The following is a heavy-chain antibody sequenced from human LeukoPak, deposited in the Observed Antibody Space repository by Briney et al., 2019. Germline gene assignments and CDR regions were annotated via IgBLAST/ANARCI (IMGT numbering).Heavy chain of an antibody. CDR1: GFTFSNAW. Sequence: PGGSLRLSCAASGFTFSNAWMTWVRQAPGRGLEWVGRIKSKTDGGTTEDAAPVKGRFTISRDDSNNTLYLQMNSLQTEDTAVYYCATGTRMDVWGKGTTVTVSS. J-gene: IGHJ6*04. V-gene: IGHV3-15*01. CDR3: ATGTRMDV. CDR2: IKSKTDGGTT. D-gene: IGHD1-1*01.